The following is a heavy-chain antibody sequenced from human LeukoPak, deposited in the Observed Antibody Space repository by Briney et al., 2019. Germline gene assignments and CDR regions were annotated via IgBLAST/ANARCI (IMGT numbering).Heavy chain of an antibody. CDR3: ARSYYYASGSHLDY. Sequence: ASAKVSCKASGYTFTSYGISWVRQAPGQGLEWMGWISAYNGNTNYAQKLQGRVTMTTDTSTSTAYMELRSLRSDDTAVYYCARSYYYASGSHLDYWGQGTLVTVSS. D-gene: IGHD3-10*01. CDR2: ISAYNGNT. V-gene: IGHV1-18*01. J-gene: IGHJ4*02. CDR1: GYTFTSYG.